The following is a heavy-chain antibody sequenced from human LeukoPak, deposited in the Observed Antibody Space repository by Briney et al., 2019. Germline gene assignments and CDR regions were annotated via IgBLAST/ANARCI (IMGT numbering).Heavy chain of an antibody. CDR1: GFTFSSYS. CDR3: AREGAYSSSSSDFDY. CDR2: ISSSSSYI. Sequence: GGSLRLSCAASGFTFSSYSMNWVRQAPGKGLQWVSSISSSSSYIYYADSVKGRFTISRDNAKNSLYLQMNSLIAEDTAVYYCAREGAYSSSSSDFDYWGQGTLVTVSS. V-gene: IGHV3-21*01. D-gene: IGHD6-6*01. J-gene: IGHJ4*02.